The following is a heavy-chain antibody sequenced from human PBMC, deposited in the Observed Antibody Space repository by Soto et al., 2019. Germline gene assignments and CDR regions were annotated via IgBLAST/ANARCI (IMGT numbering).Heavy chain of an antibody. CDR3: ARDRGGYGLFDY. V-gene: IGHV3-48*02. Sequence: VQLVESGGALVQPGGSLRLSCAASGFTFSNYNMNWVRQAPGKGLEWVSYITSTSSTIYYADSVKGRFTISRDNAKNSLYLQMNSLRDEDTAVYYCARDRGGYGLFDYWGQGTLVTISS. D-gene: IGHD5-12*01. CDR2: ITSTSSTI. CDR1: GFTFSNYN. J-gene: IGHJ4*02.